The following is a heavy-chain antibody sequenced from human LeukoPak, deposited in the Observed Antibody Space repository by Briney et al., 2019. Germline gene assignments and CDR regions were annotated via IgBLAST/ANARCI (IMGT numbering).Heavy chain of an antibody. CDR3: ARPPYSSGLGGNWFDP. CDR1: GGSISSSNW. D-gene: IGHD6-19*01. V-gene: IGHV4-4*02. Sequence: PSETLSLTCAVSGGSISSSNWWSWVRQPPGKGLEWIGEINHSGSTNYNPSLKSRVTISVDTSKNQLSLKLSSVTDADTAVYYCARPPYSSGLGGNWFDPWGQGTLVTVSS. J-gene: IGHJ5*02. CDR2: INHSGST.